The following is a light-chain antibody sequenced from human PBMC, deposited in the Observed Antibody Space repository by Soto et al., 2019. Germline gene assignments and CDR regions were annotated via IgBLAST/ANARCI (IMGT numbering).Light chain of an antibody. V-gene: IGLV2-11*01. CDR3: CSYAGSPYV. CDR1: SSDVGGYNY. J-gene: IGLJ1*01. Sequence: QSALTQPRSVSGSPGQSVTISCTGTSSDVGGYNYVSWYQQHPGKAPKLMIYDVNKRPSGVPDRFSGSKSGNTASLTITGLPAEDEADYYCCSYAGSPYVFGTGTKVTVL. CDR2: DVN.